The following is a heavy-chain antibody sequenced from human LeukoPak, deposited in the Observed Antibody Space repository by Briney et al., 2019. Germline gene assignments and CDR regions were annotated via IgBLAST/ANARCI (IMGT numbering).Heavy chain of an antibody. CDR3: ARLIKEGYDILTGYSYYYYYGMDV. D-gene: IGHD3-9*01. Sequence: GESLKISCKGSGYSFTSYWIGWVRQMPGKGLGWMGIIYPGDSDTRYSTSFQGEVTISADKSISTAYLQWSRLKASDTAMYYCARLIKEGYDILTGYSYYYYYGMDVWGQGTTVTVSS. J-gene: IGHJ6*02. V-gene: IGHV5-51*01. CDR1: GYSFTSYW. CDR2: IYPGDSDT.